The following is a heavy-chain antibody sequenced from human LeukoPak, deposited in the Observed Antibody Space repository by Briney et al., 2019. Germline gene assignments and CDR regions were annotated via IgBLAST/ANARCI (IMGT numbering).Heavy chain of an antibody. CDR3: ARTDEPPFFPPLDY. V-gene: IGHV3-30-3*01. J-gene: IGHJ4*02. CDR1: GFTFSSYA. Sequence: GGSLRLSCAASAASGFTFSSYAFHWVRQAPGKGLDWVAVISYDGNNKYYADSVRGRFTISRDNSKSTLFLQMNSLRSDDTAVYYCARTDEPPFFPPLDYWGQGTLVTVSS. CDR2: ISYDGNNK. D-gene: IGHD1-14*01.